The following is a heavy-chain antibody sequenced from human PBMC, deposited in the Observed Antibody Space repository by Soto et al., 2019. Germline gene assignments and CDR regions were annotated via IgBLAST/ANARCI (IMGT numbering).Heavy chain of an antibody. V-gene: IGHV3-15*05. J-gene: IGHJ4*02. CDR2: IKSSSDGGTI. CDR3: ATGTPIDF. Sequence: EVQLVESGGGLVKPGESLRLSCAASGITFRNAWLSWVRQAPGKGLEWIGRIKSSSDGGTIDYAAPARGRFTISRDDAKDTLSLQMNSLKSEDTALYYCATGTPIDFWGQGTLVTVSS. CDR1: GITFRNAW.